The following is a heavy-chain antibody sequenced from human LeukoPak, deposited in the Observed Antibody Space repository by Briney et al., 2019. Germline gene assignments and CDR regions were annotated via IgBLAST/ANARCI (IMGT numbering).Heavy chain of an antibody. J-gene: IGHJ6*02. V-gene: IGHV1-24*01. CDR2: FDPEDGET. D-gene: IGHD3-10*01. CDR1: GYTLTELS. Sequence: ASVKVSCKVSGYTLTELSMHWVRQAPGKGLEWMGGFDPEDGETIYAQKFQGRVTMTEDTSTDTAYMELSSLRSEDTAVYYCATFRPPPDYGSGSSYYYYGMDVWGQGTTVTVSS. CDR3: ATFRPPPDYGSGSSYYYYGMDV.